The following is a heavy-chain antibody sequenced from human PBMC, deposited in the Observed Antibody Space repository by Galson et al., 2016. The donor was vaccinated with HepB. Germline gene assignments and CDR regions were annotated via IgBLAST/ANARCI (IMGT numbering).Heavy chain of an antibody. J-gene: IGHJ4*02. CDR2: ISSSSTTI. Sequence: SLRLSCATSGFTFSSYTMNWVRQAPGKGLEWVSYISSSSTTIYYADSVKGRFTISRDNAKNSLYLQMSSLRAADTAVDYFAREAAAGYWGQGTLVTVSS. D-gene: IGHD6-25*01. CDR1: GFTFSSYT. V-gene: IGHV3-48*01. CDR3: AREAAAGY.